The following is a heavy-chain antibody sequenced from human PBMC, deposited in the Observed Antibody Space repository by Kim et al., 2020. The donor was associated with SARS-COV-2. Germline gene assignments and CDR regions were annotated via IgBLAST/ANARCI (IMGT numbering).Heavy chain of an antibody. Sequence: ASVKVSCKASGYTFTSYDINWVRQATGQGLEWMGWMNPNSGNTGYAQKFQGRVTMTRNTSISTAYMELSSLRSEDTAVYYCARGYYDFWSGSLRLYYCYYGMDVWGQGTTVTVSS. CDR3: ARGYYDFWSGSLRLYYCYYGMDV. CDR2: MNPNSGNT. J-gene: IGHJ6*02. V-gene: IGHV1-8*01. CDR1: GYTFTSYD. D-gene: IGHD3-3*01.